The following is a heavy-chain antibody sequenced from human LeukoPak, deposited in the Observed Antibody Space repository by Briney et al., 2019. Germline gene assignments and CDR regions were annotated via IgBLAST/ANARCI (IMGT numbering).Heavy chain of an antibody. CDR1: GYTFTGYY. CDR2: INPNSGGT. V-gene: IGHV1-2*02. Sequence: ASVKVSCKASGYTFTGYYMHWVRQAPGQGLEWMGWINPNSGGTNYAQKFQGRVTMIRDTSISTAYMELSRLRSDDTAVYYCARVSLGYSGYEYYFDYWGQGTLVTVSS. J-gene: IGHJ4*02. CDR3: ARVSLGYSGYEYYFDY. D-gene: IGHD5-12*01.